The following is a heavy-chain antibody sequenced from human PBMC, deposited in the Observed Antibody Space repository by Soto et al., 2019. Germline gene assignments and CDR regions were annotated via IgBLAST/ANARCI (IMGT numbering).Heavy chain of an antibody. CDR3: AASSGWYESNAFDI. Sequence: GGSLRLACAASGFTFRIYGMHWVRQAQGKGLEWVAVISYDGSVKYYADSVKGRFIISRDNSKNTLYLQVNSLRSEDTAVYYCAASSGWYESNAFDIWGQGTMVTVS. V-gene: IGHV3-30*03. CDR1: GFTFRIYG. CDR2: ISYDGSVK. J-gene: IGHJ3*02. D-gene: IGHD6-19*01.